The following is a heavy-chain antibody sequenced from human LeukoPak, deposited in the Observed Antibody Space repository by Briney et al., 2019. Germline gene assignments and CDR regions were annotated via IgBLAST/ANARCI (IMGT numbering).Heavy chain of an antibody. CDR3: AARDSGSYRVDY. Sequence: ASVKVSCKASGFTFTSSAMQWVRQARGQRLECIGWIVVGSGNTNYAQKFQERVTITRDVSTSTAYMELSSLRSEDTAVYYCAARDSGSYRVDYWGQGTLVTVSS. CDR1: GFTFTSSA. CDR2: IVVGSGNT. D-gene: IGHD1-26*01. V-gene: IGHV1-58*02. J-gene: IGHJ4*02.